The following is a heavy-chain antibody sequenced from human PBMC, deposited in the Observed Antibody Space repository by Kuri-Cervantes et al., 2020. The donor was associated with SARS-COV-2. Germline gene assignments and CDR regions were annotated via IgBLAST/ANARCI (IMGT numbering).Heavy chain of an antibody. V-gene: IGHV4-4*02. CDR1: GGSISSSNW. Sequence: GSLRLSCAVSGGSISSSNWWSWVRQPPGKGLEWIGEIYHSGSTNYNPSLKSRVTISVDKSKNQFSLKLSSVTAADTAVYYCARRGYCSSTSCYGGFVYWGQGTLVTVSS. CDR2: IYHSGST. J-gene: IGHJ4*02. CDR3: ARRGYCSSTSCYGGFVY. D-gene: IGHD2-2*01.